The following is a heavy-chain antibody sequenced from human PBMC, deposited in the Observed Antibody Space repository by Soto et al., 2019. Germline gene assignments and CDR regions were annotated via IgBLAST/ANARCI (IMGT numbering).Heavy chain of an antibody. Sequence: LSLPCAASGFTFSSYAMSWVRQAPGKGLEWVSAISGSGGSTYYADSVKGRFTISRDNSKNTLYLQMNSLRAEDTAVYYCAKDIVTYYDFWSGFATSSVYYYYGMDVWGQGTTVTVSS. CDR1: GFTFSSYA. CDR3: AKDIVTYYDFWSGFATSSVYYYYGMDV. CDR2: ISGSGGST. V-gene: IGHV3-23*01. D-gene: IGHD3-3*01. J-gene: IGHJ6*02.